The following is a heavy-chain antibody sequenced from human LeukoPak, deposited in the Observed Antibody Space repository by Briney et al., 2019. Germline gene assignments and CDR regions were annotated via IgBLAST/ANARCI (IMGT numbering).Heavy chain of an antibody. V-gene: IGHV3-23*01. D-gene: IGHD6-19*01. CDR2: ISGTGGST. Sequence: GGSLRLSCAASGFIFNNYAMGWVRQAPGKGLEWVSSISGTGGSTFYADSVKGRFTISRDNSKNTLYLQMNSLRAEDTAVYYCAKDRTVSSGWYGDWFDPWGQGTLVTVSS. J-gene: IGHJ5*02. CDR1: GFIFNNYA. CDR3: AKDRTVSSGWYGDWFDP.